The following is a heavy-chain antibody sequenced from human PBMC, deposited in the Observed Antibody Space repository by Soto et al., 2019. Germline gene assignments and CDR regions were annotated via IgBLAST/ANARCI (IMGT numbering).Heavy chain of an antibody. CDR2: IYYSGST. V-gene: IGHV4-59*08. J-gene: IGHJ6*03. CDR3: ARHSITGTTYYYYYYMDV. Sequence: SETLSLTCPVSGGSISSYYWSWIRQPPGKGLEWIGYIYYSGSTNYNPSLKSRVTISVDTSKNQFSLKLSSVTAADTAVYYCARHSITGTTYYYYYYMDVWGKGTTVTVSS. D-gene: IGHD1-7*01. CDR1: GGSISSYY.